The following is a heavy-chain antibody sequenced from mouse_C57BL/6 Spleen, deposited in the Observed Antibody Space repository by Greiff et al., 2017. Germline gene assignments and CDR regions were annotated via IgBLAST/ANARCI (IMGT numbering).Heavy chain of an antibody. CDR3: GRCSTTVVGEGAMDY. J-gene: IGHJ4*01. Sequence: QVQLQQPGAELVKPGASVKMSCKASGYTFTSYWITWVKQRPGQGLEWIGDIYPGSGSTNYNEKFKSKATLTVDQSSSTAYMQLSSLTAEDSAVYYCGRCSTTVVGEGAMDYWGQGTSVTGSS. CDR2: IYPGSGST. D-gene: IGHD1-1*01. V-gene: IGHV1-55*01. CDR1: GYTFTSYW.